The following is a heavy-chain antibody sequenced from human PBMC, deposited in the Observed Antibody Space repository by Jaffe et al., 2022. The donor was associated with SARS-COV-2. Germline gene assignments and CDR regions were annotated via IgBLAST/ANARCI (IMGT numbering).Heavy chain of an antibody. CDR1: GFTLSSYT. CDR2: TSSLGDFK. D-gene: IGHD3-16*01. Sequence: QVQLMESGGTVVEPGMSLRLSCAASGFTLSSYTMHWVRQAPGKGLEWLSVTSSLGDFKYYADSVKGRFTISRDNSKNTLYLQMNSLRPEDTGTYYCARDFWGRIKTGGFFEYWGQGTQVTVSS. J-gene: IGHJ4*02. CDR3: ARDFWGRIKTGGFFEY. V-gene: IGHV3-30*04.